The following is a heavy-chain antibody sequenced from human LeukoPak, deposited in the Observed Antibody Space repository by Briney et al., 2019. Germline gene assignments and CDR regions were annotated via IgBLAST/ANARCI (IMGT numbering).Heavy chain of an antibody. CDR2: IHYSGST. V-gene: IGHV4-59*08. D-gene: IGHD2-21*01. CDR1: GGSISSYH. J-gene: IGHJ3*02. Sequence: SETLSLTRTVSGGSISSYHWIWIRQPPGKGLEWIGYIHYSGSTNYNPSLKSRVTTSVDTSKKQFSLKLRSVTAADTAVYYCARSVSWGLLVRDDALDIWGQGTMVTVSS. CDR3: ARSVSWGLLVRDDALDI.